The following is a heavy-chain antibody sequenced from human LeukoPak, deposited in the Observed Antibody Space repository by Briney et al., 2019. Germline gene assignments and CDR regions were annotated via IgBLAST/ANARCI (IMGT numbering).Heavy chain of an antibody. CDR3: AKDRRPYGSGSYRPDY. D-gene: IGHD3-10*01. CDR2: ISGSGGST. V-gene: IGHV3-23*01. Sequence: GGSLRRSCAASGFTFSSYAMSWVRQAPGKGLEWVSAISGSGGSTYYADSVKGRFTISRDNSKNTLYLQMNSLRAEDTAVYYCAKDRRPYGSGSYRPDYWGQGTLVTVSS. J-gene: IGHJ4*02. CDR1: GFTFSSYA.